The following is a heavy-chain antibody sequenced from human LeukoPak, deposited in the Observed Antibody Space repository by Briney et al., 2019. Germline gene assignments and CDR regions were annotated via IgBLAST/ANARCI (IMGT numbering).Heavy chain of an antibody. CDR3: AKQLVNWYFDL. D-gene: IGHD5-18*01. CDR2: ISSSRSTI. V-gene: IGHV3-48*01. CDR1: GFTFSSNS. J-gene: IGHJ2*01. Sequence: GGSLRLSCAASGFTFSSNSMNWVHQAPGRGLEWVSYISSSRSTIYYADSVKGRFTISRDNSKNTLYLQMNSLRAEDTAVYYCAKQLVNWYFDLWGRGTLVTVSS.